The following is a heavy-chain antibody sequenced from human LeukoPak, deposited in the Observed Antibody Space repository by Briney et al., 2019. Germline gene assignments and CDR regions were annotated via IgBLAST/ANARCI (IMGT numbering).Heavy chain of an antibody. Sequence: PSETLSLTCAVYGGSFSGYYWSSIRQPPGKGLEWIGEINHSGSTNYNPSLKSRVTISVDTSKNQFSLKLSSVTAADTAVYYCASRPSLVVPDADPAFDIWGQGAMVTVSS. D-gene: IGHD2-2*01. J-gene: IGHJ3*02. CDR2: INHSGST. CDR3: ASRPSLVVPDADPAFDI. CDR1: GGSFSGYY. V-gene: IGHV4-34*01.